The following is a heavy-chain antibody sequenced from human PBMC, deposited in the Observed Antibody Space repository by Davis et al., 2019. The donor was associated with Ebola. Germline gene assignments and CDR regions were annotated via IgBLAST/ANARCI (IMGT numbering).Heavy chain of an antibody. D-gene: IGHD3-9*01. V-gene: IGHV3-30-3*01. Sequence: GESLKISCAASGFTFSSYAMHWVRQAPGKGLEWVAVISYDGSNKYYADSVKGRFTISRDDSQNTLYLQMNSLRAEDTAVYYCAKDPEAVRYFDWLSRLSFDYWGQGTLVTVSS. CDR3: AKDPEAVRYFDWLSRLSFDY. J-gene: IGHJ4*02. CDR1: GFTFSSYA. CDR2: ISYDGSNK.